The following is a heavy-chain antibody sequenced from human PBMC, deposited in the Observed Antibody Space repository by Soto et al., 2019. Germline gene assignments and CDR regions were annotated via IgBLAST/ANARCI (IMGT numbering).Heavy chain of an antibody. Sequence: GGSLRLSCAASGFTFSSYGMHWVRQAPGKGLEWVAVISYDGSNKYYADSVKGRFTISRDNSKNTLYLQMSGLRAEDTAVYYCAKVTKRAAAGRYEYYKYGMDVWGQGTTVTVSS. J-gene: IGHJ6*02. CDR1: GFTFSSYG. CDR2: ISYDGSNK. D-gene: IGHD6-13*01. CDR3: AKVTKRAAAGRYEYYKYGMDV. V-gene: IGHV3-30*18.